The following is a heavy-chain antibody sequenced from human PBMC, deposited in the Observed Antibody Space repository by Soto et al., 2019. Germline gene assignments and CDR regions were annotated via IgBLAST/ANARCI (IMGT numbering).Heavy chain of an antibody. V-gene: IGHV1-69*01. J-gene: IGHJ6*02. CDR3: ASLSSGSYYYYYGMDV. CDR2: IIPIFGTA. CDR1: GGTFSSYA. D-gene: IGHD1-26*01. Sequence: SVKVSCKASGGTFSSYAISLVRQTPGQGLEWMGGIIPIFGTANYAQKFQGRVTITADESTSTAYMELSSLRSEHTAVYYCASLSSGSYYYYYGMDVWGQGTTVTVSS.